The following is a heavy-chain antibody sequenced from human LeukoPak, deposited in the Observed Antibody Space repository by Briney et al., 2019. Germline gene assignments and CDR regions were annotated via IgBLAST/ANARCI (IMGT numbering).Heavy chain of an antibody. D-gene: IGHD3-3*01. CDR1: GFDFSNYA. CDR3: AKDYDGGKDY. CDR2: IRYDGSNK. J-gene: IGHJ4*02. V-gene: IGHV3-30*02. Sequence: PGGSLRLSCAASGFDFSNYAMYWVRQAPGKGLEWVAFIRYDGSNKYYADSVKGRFTISRDNSKNTLYLQMNSLRAEDTAVYYCAKDYDGGKDYWGQGTLVTVSS.